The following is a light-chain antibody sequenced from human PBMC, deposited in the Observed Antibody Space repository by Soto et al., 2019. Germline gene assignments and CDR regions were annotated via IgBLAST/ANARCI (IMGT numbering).Light chain of an antibody. J-gene: IGKJ4*01. CDR3: QQYGSSPLT. Sequence: VWWTQSPDTRSLCPGERSTLSCRSSQSFNIGLLACYQHKPGQAPRLPXYGXSSRATGIPDRFSGSGSGTDFTLTISRLEPEDLAVYYCQQYGSSPLTFGGGTKV. CDR2: GXS. CDR1: QSFNIGL. V-gene: IGKV3-20*01.